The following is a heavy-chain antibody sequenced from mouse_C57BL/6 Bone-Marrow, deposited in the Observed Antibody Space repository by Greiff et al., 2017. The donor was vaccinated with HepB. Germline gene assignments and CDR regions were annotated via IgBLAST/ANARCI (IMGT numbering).Heavy chain of an antibody. V-gene: IGHV2-2*01. CDR2: IWSGGST. CDR1: GFSFTSYG. J-gene: IGHJ3*01. Sequence: QVQLQQSGPGLVQPSQSLSITCTVSGFSFTSYGVHWVRQSPGKGLEWLGVIWSGGSTDYNAAFISRLSISKDNSKSQVFFKMNSLQADDTAIYYCARNPAIAYWGQGTLVTVSA. CDR3: ARNPAIAY.